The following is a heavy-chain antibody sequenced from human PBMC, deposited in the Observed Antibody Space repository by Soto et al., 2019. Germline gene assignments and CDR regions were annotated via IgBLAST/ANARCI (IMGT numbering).Heavy chain of an antibody. Sequence: PSETLSLTCTVSSGSINSFYWSWIRQPAGKGLEWIGRIHSSGTTNYNPSLKSRVTMSVDTSRKKFSLKLTSVTAADTDVYYCARERIIGTSYSEYWGQGVLVT. J-gene: IGHJ4*02. CDR3: ARERIIGTSYSEY. V-gene: IGHV4-4*07. CDR2: IHSSGTT. D-gene: IGHD1-7*01. CDR1: SGSINSFY.